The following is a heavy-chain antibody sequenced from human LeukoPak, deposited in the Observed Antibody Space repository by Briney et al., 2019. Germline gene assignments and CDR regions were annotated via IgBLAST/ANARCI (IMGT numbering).Heavy chain of an antibody. CDR3: ARNIFGVVTPLYFDY. CDR2: IYYSGST. CDR1: GGSFSGYY. D-gene: IGHD3-3*01. J-gene: IGHJ4*02. V-gene: IGHV4-59*12. Sequence: SETLSLTCAVYGGSFSGYYWSWIRQPPGKGLEWIGYIYYSGSTYYNPSLKSRVTISVDTSKNQFSLKLNSVTAADTAVYYCARNIFGVVTPLYFDYWGQGTLVTVSS.